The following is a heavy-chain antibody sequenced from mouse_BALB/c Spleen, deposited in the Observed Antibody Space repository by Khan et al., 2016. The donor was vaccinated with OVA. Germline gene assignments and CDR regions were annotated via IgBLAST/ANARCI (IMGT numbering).Heavy chain of an antibody. D-gene: IGHD1-1*02. V-gene: IGHV4-1*02. J-gene: IGHJ2*01. Sequence: EVQLQESGGGLVQPGGSLTLTCAATGFEVRRAWMYWVLQAPRQGLEWIGAINPDSSTIKYTPSLKDKFIIYRDTANNTIYLQLSNVRSEDTALHYCARTSNLYYGTCFDYWGQGTTVTGSS. CDR2: INPDSSTI. CDR1: GFEVRRAW. CDR3: ARTSNLYYGTCFDY.